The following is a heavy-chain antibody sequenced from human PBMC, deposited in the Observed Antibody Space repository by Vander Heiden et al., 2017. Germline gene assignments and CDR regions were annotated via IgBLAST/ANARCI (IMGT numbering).Heavy chain of an antibody. CDR2: ISGSGGST. CDR3: AKEGSGWYPGYFDY. V-gene: IGHV3-23*01. J-gene: IGHJ4*02. D-gene: IGHD6-19*01. Sequence: EVQPLESGGGLVQPGGSLVRPCAASGFTFSSYAMSWVRQAPGKGLEWVSAISGSGGSTYYADSVKGRFTISRDNSKNTLYLQMNSLRAEDTAVYYCAKEGSGWYPGYFDYWGQGTLVTVSS. CDR1: GFTFSSYA.